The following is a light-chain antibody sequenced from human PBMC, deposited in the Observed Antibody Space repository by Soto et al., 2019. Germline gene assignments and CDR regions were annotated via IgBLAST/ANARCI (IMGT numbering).Light chain of an antibody. V-gene: IGKV3-15*01. J-gene: IGKJ1*01. CDR2: GAS. CDR3: HQTYSTPQT. Sequence: EIVMTQSPATLSVSPGERATLSCGASQSVRSNLAWYQQKPGQAPRLLIYGASTRATGIPARFSGSGSGTDFTLTITSLQPEDFGTYYCHQTYSTPQTFGQGTKVDI. CDR1: QSVRSN.